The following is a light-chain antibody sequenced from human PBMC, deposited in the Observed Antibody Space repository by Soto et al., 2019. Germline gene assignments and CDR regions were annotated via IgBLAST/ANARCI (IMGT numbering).Light chain of an antibody. CDR1: SSNIGAGYD. CDR3: QSYDRSLSGEEV. V-gene: IGLV1-40*01. J-gene: IGLJ1*01. Sequence: QPVLTQPPSVSGAPGQRVTISCTGSSSNIGAGYDVHWYQQLPGTAPKLLIYGNGNRPSGVPDRFSGSKSGTSASLAIAGIQAEDEADYYFQSYDRSLSGEEVFGKGNKVTVL. CDR2: GNG.